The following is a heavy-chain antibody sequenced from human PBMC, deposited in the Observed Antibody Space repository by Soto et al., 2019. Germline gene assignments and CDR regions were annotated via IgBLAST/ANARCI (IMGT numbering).Heavy chain of an antibody. CDR1: GFTFSSYG. CDR2: ISYDGSNK. J-gene: IGHJ6*03. V-gene: IGHV3-30*03. Sequence: GGSLRLSCAASGFTFSSYGMHWVRQAPGKGLEWVAVISYDGSNKYYADSVKGRFTISRDNSKNSLYLQMNSLRAEDTAVYYCARGDWEYYYMDVWGKGTTVTVSS. D-gene: IGHD1-26*01. CDR3: ARGDWEYYYMDV.